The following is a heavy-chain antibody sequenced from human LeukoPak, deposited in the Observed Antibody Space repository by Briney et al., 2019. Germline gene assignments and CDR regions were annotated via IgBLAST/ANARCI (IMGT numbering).Heavy chain of an antibody. Sequence: ASVKVSCKASGYTFTSYEINWVRQATGQGLEWMGWMNPNSGNTGYAQKFQGRVTMTRNTSISTAYMELSSLRSEDTAVYYCARAGEYQLLFGFDPWGQGTLVTVSS. V-gene: IGHV1-8*01. J-gene: IGHJ5*02. CDR1: GYTFTSYE. CDR3: ARAGEYQLLFGFDP. D-gene: IGHD2-2*01. CDR2: MNPNSGNT.